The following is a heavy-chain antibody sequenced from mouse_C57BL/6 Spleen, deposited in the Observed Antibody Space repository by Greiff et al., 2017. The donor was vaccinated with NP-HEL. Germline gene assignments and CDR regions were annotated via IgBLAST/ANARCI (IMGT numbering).Heavy chain of an antibody. CDR1: GFTFSDYY. J-gene: IGHJ2*01. D-gene: IGHD1-1*01. CDR2: INYDGSST. V-gene: IGHV5-16*01. Sequence: DVKLVGSEGGLVQPGSSMKLSCTASGFTFSDYYMAWVRQVPEKGLEWVANINYDGSSTYYLDSLKSRFIISRDNAKNILYLQMSSLKSEDTATYYCARENYGSSHYFDYWGQGTTLTVSS. CDR3: ARENYGSSHYFDY.